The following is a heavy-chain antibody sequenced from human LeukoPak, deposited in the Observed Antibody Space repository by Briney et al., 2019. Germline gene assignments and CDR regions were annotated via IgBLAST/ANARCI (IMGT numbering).Heavy chain of an antibody. CDR2: ISAYNGNT. J-gene: IGHJ5*02. CDR3: ARAIVVVPASNWFDP. CDR1: GYTLTSYG. Sequence: ASVKVSCKASGYTLTSYGISWVRQAPGQGLEWMGWISAYNGNTNYAQKLQGRVTMTTDTSTSTAYMELRSLRSDDTAVYYCARAIVVVPASNWFDPWGQGTLVTVSS. D-gene: IGHD2-2*01. V-gene: IGHV1-18*01.